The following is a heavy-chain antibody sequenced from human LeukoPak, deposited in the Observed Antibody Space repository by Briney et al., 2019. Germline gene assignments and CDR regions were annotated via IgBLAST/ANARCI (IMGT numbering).Heavy chain of an antibody. CDR3: ARLSGNSYGSVDY. CDR2: IYYSGNT. D-gene: IGHD5-18*01. V-gene: IGHV4-39*01. CDR1: GGSISSSSYY. J-gene: IGHJ4*02. Sequence: SETLSLTCTVSGGSISSSSYYWGWIRQPPGKGLEWIGSIYYSGNTYYNPSLKSRVTISVGTSKIQFSLKLSSVTAADPAVYYCARLSGNSYGSVDYWGQGTLVTVFS.